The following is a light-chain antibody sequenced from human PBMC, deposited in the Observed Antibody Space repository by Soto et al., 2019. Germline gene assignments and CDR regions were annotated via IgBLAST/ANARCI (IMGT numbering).Light chain of an antibody. J-gene: IGKJ5*01. CDR1: QSIRNY. V-gene: IGKV3-11*01. Sequence: EVVLTQSPATLSLSPGERATLSCRASQSIRNYLAWYQQKPGQAPRLLIYGASTRATGIPARFSGSGSESDFALTISSLEPEDFAVYYCQQRSYPITFGQGTRLEI. CDR2: GAS. CDR3: QQRSYPIT.